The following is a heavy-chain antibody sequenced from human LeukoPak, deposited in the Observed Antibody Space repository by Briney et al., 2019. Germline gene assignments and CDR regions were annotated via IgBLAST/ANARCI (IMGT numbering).Heavy chain of an antibody. Sequence: ASVKVSCKAPGYTFTGYDVNWVRQATGQGLEWMGWMNPNSGNTDYARKFQGRVTMTTNTSISTAYMELSSLRSEDTAVYYCARGHYIGDYRYYYMDVWGKGTTVTVSS. J-gene: IGHJ6*03. D-gene: IGHD3-16*01. V-gene: IGHV1-8*01. CDR3: ARGHYIGDYRYYYMDV. CDR1: GYTFTGYD. CDR2: MNPNSGNT.